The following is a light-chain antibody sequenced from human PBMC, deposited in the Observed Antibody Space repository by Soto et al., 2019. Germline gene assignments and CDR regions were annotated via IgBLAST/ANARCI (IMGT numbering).Light chain of an antibody. V-gene: IGKV3-15*01. J-gene: IGKJ5*01. Sequence: DIVMTQSPAPMSLSLGGRATLPCRASQSVSSNLAWYQQKPGQAPRLLIYGASTRATGIPARFSRSGSGTEFTLTISSLQSEDFAVYYCQQYNNWPPITFGQGTRLEIK. CDR3: QQYNNWPPIT. CDR2: GAS. CDR1: QSVSSN.